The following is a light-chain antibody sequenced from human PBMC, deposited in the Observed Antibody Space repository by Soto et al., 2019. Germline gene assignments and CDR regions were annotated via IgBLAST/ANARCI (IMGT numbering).Light chain of an antibody. CDR1: QSVSSH. V-gene: IGKV3-11*01. CDR2: DAS. CDR3: QQYNDWPPA. Sequence: EIVLTQSPATLSLSPGERATVSCRASQSVSSHLAWYQQKRGQAPRLLIYDASSRASGIPARFSGSGSGTDFTLTISSLEPEDFAVYHCQQYNDWPPAFGGGTKVEIK. J-gene: IGKJ4*01.